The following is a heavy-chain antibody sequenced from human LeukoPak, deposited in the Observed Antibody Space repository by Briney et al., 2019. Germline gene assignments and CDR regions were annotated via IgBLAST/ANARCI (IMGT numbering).Heavy chain of an antibody. CDR1: GLTFNNAW. Sequence: GGSLRLSCATLGLTFNNAWMSWFRQAPGKGLEWVANINPGGSQKYYVDSVKGRFTISRDNAKNSLFLQMNSLRVEETAVYYCFTGGGAWGQGTLVTVSS. V-gene: IGHV3-7*01. CDR3: FTGGGA. D-gene: IGHD1-14*01. CDR2: INPGGSQK. J-gene: IGHJ5*02.